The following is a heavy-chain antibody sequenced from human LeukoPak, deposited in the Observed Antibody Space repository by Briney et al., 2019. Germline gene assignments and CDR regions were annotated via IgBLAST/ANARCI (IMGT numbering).Heavy chain of an antibody. D-gene: IGHD6-19*01. Sequence: GGSLRLSCAASEFSFSPSNMNWVRQAPGKGLEWISYISGSSSTIFYADSVKGRFIISRDNAKKSMYLQMNSLRADDTAVYYCAREVSGWRGGAFDLWGQGTMVTVSS. J-gene: IGHJ3*01. V-gene: IGHV3-48*04. CDR2: ISGSSSTI. CDR3: AREVSGWRGGAFDL. CDR1: EFSFSPSN.